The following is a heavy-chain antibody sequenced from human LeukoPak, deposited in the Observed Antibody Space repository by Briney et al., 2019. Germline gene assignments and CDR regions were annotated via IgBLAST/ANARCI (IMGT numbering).Heavy chain of an antibody. J-gene: IGHJ6*04. D-gene: IGHD3-3*01. CDR3: ARSRGDFWSGYLGGV. V-gene: IGHV3-7*01. Sequence: GGSLRLSCAASGFTFSSYWMSWVRQAPGKGLEWVANIKQDGSEKYYVDSVKGRFTVSRDNAKNSLYLQMNSLRAEDTAVYYCARSRGDFWSGYLGGVWGKGTTVTVSS. CDR2: IKQDGSEK. CDR1: GFTFSSYW.